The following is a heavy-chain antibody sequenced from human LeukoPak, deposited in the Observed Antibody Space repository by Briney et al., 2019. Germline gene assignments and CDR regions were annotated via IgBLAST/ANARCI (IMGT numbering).Heavy chain of an antibody. CDR3: ARGPGEYYYYYYYMDV. V-gene: IGHV4-61*02. Sequence: PSQTLSLTCTVSGGSISSGSYYWSWIRQPAGKGLEWIGRIYTSGSTNYNPSLKSRVTISVDTSKNQFSLKLSSVTAADTAVYYCARGPGEYYYYYYYMDVWGKGTTVTVSS. J-gene: IGHJ6*03. CDR1: GGSISSGSYY. D-gene: IGHD3-10*01. CDR2: IYTSGST.